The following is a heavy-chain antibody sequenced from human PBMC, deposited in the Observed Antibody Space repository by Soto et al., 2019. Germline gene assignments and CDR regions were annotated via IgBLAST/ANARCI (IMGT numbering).Heavy chain of an antibody. CDR2: IYYSGST. Sequence: SETLSLTCTVSGGSISSSSYYWGWIRQPPGKGLEWIGSIYYSGSTYYNPSLKSRGTISVDTSKNQFSLKLSSGTAADTAVYYCARGGLTGDRGSLNYWGQGTLVTVSS. CDR3: ARGGLTGDRGSLNY. D-gene: IGHD7-27*01. V-gene: IGHV4-39*01. J-gene: IGHJ4*02. CDR1: GGSISSSSYY.